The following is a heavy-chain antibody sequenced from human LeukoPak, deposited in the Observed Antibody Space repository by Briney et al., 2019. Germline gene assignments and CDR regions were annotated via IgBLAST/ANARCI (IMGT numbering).Heavy chain of an antibody. CDR1: GDSMSSCSVYY. D-gene: IGHD5-18*01. CDR2: IYDTGNT. CDR3: ARLRGYSYAADP. J-gene: IGHJ5*02. Sequence: PSETLSLICTVSGDSMSSCSVYYWGWIRQAPGKGLEWIGSIYDTGNTHYSPTLQSRVSIYLEKSQNQFSLKLTSVTAADTAVYYCARLRGYSYAADPWGRGTLVTVSS. V-gene: IGHV4-39*01.